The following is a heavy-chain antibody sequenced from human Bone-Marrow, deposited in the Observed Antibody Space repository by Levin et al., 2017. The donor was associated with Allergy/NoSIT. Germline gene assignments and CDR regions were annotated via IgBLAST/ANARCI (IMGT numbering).Heavy chain of an antibody. CDR2: IYPGDSDT. J-gene: IGHJ4*02. D-gene: IGHD4-17*01. CDR1: GYSFTSYW. Sequence: GGSLRLSCKGSGYSFTSYWIGWVRQMPGKGLEWMGIIYPGDSDTRYSPSFQGQVTISADKSISTAYLQWSSLKASDTAMYYCASQSVRVTTVIYWGQGTLVTVSS. CDR3: ASQSVRVTTVIY. V-gene: IGHV5-51*01.